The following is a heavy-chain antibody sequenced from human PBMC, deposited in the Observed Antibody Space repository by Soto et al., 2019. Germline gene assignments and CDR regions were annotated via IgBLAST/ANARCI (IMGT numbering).Heavy chain of an antibody. J-gene: IGHJ6*02. D-gene: IGHD3-3*01. Sequence: GASVKVSCKASGYTFTSYDINWVRQATGQGLEWMGWMNPNSGNTGYAQKFQGRVTMTRNTSISTAYMELSSLRSEDTDVYYCARGIRPLVWYAFWSGYYTGGPYYYGMDVWGQGTTVTVSS. CDR1: GYTFTSYD. CDR3: ARGIRPLVWYAFWSGYYTGGPYYYGMDV. V-gene: IGHV1-8*01. CDR2: MNPNSGNT.